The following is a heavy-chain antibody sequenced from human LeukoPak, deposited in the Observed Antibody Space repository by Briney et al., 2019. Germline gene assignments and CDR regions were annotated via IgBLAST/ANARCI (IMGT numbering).Heavy chain of an antibody. CDR2: IYYSGST. D-gene: IGHD2-15*01. Sequence: SQTLSLTCTVSGGSISSGDYYWSWIRQPPGKGLEWIGYIYYSGSTYYNPSLKSRVTISVDTSKNQFSLKLGSVTAADTAVYYCARDLGYCSGGSCYSGPNWFDPWGQGTLVTVSS. J-gene: IGHJ5*02. CDR3: ARDLGYCSGGSCYSGPNWFDP. CDR1: GGSISSGDYY. V-gene: IGHV4-30-4*01.